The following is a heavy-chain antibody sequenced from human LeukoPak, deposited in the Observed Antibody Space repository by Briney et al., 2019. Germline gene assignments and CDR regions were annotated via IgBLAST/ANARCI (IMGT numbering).Heavy chain of an antibody. Sequence: GGSLRLSCAASGFTFSNFAMSWLRQAPGKGLEWVSGISVSGDRTYYADSVRGRFTISRGNSKNTLYLQMNNLRGDDTAVHYCAKQSTARSLGEGGQGTLVTVSS. V-gene: IGHV3-23*01. CDR1: GFTFSNFA. J-gene: IGHJ4*02. CDR3: AKQSTARSLGE. D-gene: IGHD6-6*01. CDR2: ISVSGDRT.